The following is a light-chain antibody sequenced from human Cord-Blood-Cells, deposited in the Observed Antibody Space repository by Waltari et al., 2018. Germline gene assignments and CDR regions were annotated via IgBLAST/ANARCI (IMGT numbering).Light chain of an antibody. CDR1: SSAVGGYND. CDR3: CSYAGSYTFV. Sequence: QSALTQPRSVSGPPGQPVSIPCTGTSSAVGGYNDVSCYQPHPGQAPQLIIYDVSKRPSGVPDRFSGSKSGNTASLTISGLQAEDEADYYCCSYAGSYTFVFGTGTKVTVL. V-gene: IGLV2-11*02. CDR2: DVS. J-gene: IGLJ1*01.